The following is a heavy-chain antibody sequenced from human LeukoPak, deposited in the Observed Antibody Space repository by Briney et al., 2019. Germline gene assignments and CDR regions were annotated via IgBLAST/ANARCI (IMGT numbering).Heavy chain of an antibody. CDR1: GFTFRSYG. D-gene: IGHD2-15*01. J-gene: IGHJ6*02. Sequence: PGRSLRLSCAASGFTFRSYGMHWVRQAPGKGLEWVAVISYDGSNKYYADSVKGRFTISRDNSKNTLYLQMNSLRAEDTAVYYCAKVPGDIVAVVAATLPNYYGMDVWGQGTTVTVSS. CDR2: ISYDGSNK. CDR3: AKVPGDIVAVVAATLPNYYGMDV. V-gene: IGHV3-30*18.